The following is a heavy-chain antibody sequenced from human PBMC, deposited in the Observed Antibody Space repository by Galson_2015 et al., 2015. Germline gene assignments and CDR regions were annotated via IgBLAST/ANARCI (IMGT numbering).Heavy chain of an antibody. J-gene: IGHJ4*02. D-gene: IGHD2-2*01. CDR2: ISGSGGST. Sequence: SLRLSCAASGFTFSSYAMSWVRQAPGKGLEWVSAISGSGGSTYYADSVKGRFTISRDNSKNTLYLQMNSLRAEDTAVYYCVKGGDWLPYCSSTSCYLFDYWGQGTLVTVSS. CDR3: VKGGDWLPYCSSTSCYLFDY. V-gene: IGHV3-23*01. CDR1: GFTFSSYA.